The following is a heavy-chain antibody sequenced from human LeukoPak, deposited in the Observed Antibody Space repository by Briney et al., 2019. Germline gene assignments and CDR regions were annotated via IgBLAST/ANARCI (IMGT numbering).Heavy chain of an antibody. CDR3: ARQRYYDSSGYYPVGAFDI. Sequence: SETLSLTCTVSGGSISSSSYYWGWIRQPPGKGLEWIGSIYYSGSTYYNPSLKSRVTISVDTSKNQFSPKLSSVTAADTAVYYCARQRYYDSSGYYPVGAFDIWGQGTMVTVSS. J-gene: IGHJ3*02. CDR1: GGSISSSSYY. V-gene: IGHV4-39*01. CDR2: IYYSGST. D-gene: IGHD3-22*01.